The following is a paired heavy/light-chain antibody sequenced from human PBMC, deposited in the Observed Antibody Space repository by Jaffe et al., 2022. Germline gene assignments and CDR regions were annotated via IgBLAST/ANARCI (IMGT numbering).Heavy chain of an antibody. V-gene: IGHV1-3*01. CDR3: ATSSTGITMVQGVITNAFDI. J-gene: IGHJ3*02. CDR2: INAGNGNT. Sequence: QVQLVQSGAEVKKPGASVKVSCKASGYTFTSYAMHWVRQAPGQRLEWMGWINAGNGNTKYSQKFQGRVTITRDTSASTAYMELSSLRSEDTAVYYCATSSTGITMVQGVITNAFDIWGQGTMVTVSS. CDR1: GYTFTSYA. D-gene: IGHD3-10*01.
Light chain of an antibody. V-gene: IGLV2-14*03. J-gene: IGLJ2*01. CDR3: SSYTSSSTLAV. CDR1: SSDVGGYNY. Sequence: QSALTQPASVSGSPGQSITISCTGTSSDVGGYNYVSWYQQHPGKAPKLMIYDVSNRPSGVSNRFSGSKSGNTASLTISGLQAEDEADYYCSSYTSSSTLAVFGGGTKLTVL. CDR2: DVS.